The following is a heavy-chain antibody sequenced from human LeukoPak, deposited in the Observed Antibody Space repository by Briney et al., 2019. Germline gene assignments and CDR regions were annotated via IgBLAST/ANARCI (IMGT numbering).Heavy chain of an antibody. J-gene: IGHJ4*02. CDR1: GYSFTSYW. Sequence: GESLKIPCKGSGYSFTSYWIGWVRQMPGKGLEWMGIIYPGDSDTRYSPSFQGQVTISADKSISTAYLQWSSLKASDTAMYYCARRHTYYYGSGSYYNFDYWGQGTLVTVSS. D-gene: IGHD3-10*01. CDR2: IYPGDSDT. V-gene: IGHV5-51*01. CDR3: ARRHTYYYGSGSYYNFDY.